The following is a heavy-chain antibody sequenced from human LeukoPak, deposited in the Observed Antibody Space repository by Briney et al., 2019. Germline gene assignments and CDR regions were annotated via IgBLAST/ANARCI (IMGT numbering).Heavy chain of an antibody. CDR3: ARHIAVVGYFQH. D-gene: IGHD6-19*01. CDR1: GGSFSGYY. V-gene: IGHV4-34*01. CDR2: INHSGST. Sequence: PSETLSLTCAVYGGSFSGYYWSWIRQPPGKGLEWIGEINHSGSTNYNPSPKSRVTISVDTSKNQFSLKLSSVTAADTAVYYCARHIAVVGYFQHWGQGTLVTVSS. J-gene: IGHJ1*01.